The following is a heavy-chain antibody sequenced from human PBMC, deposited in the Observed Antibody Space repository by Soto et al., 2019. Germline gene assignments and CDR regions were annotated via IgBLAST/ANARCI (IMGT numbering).Heavy chain of an antibody. V-gene: IGHV3-74*01. CDR3: ARDLWSPLPLNAFDI. Sequence: PGGSLRLSCAASGLIFGNYWMHWVRQAPGKGLVWVSRIKSDGSSTNYADSVKGRFTISRDNAKNTLYLQMNSLRAEDTAVYYCARDLWSPLPLNAFDIWGQGTMVTVSS. CDR1: GLIFGNYW. J-gene: IGHJ3*02. CDR2: IKSDGSST. D-gene: IGHD2-21*01.